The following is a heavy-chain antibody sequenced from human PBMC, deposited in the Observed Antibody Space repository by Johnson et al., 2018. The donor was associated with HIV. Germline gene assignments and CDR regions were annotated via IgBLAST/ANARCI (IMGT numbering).Heavy chain of an antibody. J-gene: IGHJ3*02. Sequence: QVQLVESGGGVVQPGRSLRLSCAASGFTFSSYAMHWVRQAPAKGLEWVAVISYDGSDKYYADSVKGRFTISRDNSKNTLYLQMNSLRAEDTAVYYCARDYETIWGQGTMVTVSS. CDR2: ISYDGSDK. CDR1: GFTFSSYA. CDR3: ARDYETI. V-gene: IGHV3-30*04. D-gene: IGHD3-16*01.